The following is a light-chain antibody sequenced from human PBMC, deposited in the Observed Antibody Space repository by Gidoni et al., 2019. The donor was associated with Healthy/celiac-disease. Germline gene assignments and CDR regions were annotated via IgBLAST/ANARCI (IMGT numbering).Light chain of an antibody. CDR2: DVS. CDR3: TSYTSSSTVV. J-gene: IGLJ2*01. Sequence: QSALTQPASVSGSPGQSITISCTGTSSDVRGYNYVSWYQQHPGKAPKVVIYDVSNRPSGVSNRFSGSKSGNTASLTISGLQAEDEADYYCTSYTSSSTVVFGGGTTLTVL. CDR1: SSDVRGYNY. V-gene: IGLV2-14*01.